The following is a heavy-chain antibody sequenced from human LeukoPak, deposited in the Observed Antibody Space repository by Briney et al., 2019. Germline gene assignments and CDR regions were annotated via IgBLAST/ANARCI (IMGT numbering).Heavy chain of an antibody. D-gene: IGHD1-26*01. CDR1: GFTFSNYA. Sequence: GGSLRLSCAASGFTFSNYAMSWVRQAPGKGLEWVSTISGSGGSTYYADSVKGRFTISRDNSKNTLYLEMNSLRGEDTAVYYCAKGYSGSYFDYCGQGTLVTVSS. J-gene: IGHJ4*02. V-gene: IGHV3-23*01. CDR3: AKGYSGSYFDY. CDR2: ISGSGGST.